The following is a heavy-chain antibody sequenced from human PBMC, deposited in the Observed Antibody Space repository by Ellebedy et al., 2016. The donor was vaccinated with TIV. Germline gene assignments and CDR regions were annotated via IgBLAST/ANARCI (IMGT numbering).Heavy chain of an antibody. Sequence: GGSLRLXCAASGFTFSDYYMSWIRQAPGKGLEWISYISSSGDTIYYADSVKGRFTISRDSSKNTMYLQMNSLRAEDTAVYYCARGGDYAGVWGQGTTVTVSS. V-gene: IGHV3-11*04. CDR1: GFTFSDYY. J-gene: IGHJ6*02. CDR3: ARGGDYAGV. D-gene: IGHD4/OR15-4a*01. CDR2: ISSSGDTI.